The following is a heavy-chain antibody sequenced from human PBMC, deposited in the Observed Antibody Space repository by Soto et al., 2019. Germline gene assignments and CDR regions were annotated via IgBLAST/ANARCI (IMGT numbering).Heavy chain of an antibody. CDR3: ARVDCTNGVCYTGGMDV. D-gene: IGHD2-8*01. CDR1: GFTFSSYE. CDR2: ISSSGSTI. Sequence: GGSLRLSCAASGFTFSSYEMNWVRQAPGKGLEWVSYISSSGSTIYYADSVKGRFTICRDNAKNSLYLQMNSLRAEDTAVYYCARVDCTNGVCYTGGMDVWGQGTTVTVSS. J-gene: IGHJ6*02. V-gene: IGHV3-48*03.